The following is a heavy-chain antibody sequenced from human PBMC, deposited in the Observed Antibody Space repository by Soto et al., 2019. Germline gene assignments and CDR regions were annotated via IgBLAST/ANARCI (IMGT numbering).Heavy chain of an antibody. D-gene: IGHD3-3*02. CDR1: GGSISSYY. Sequence: LSLTCTVSGGSISSYYWSWIRQPPGKGLEWIGYIYYSGSTNYNPPLKSRVTISVDTSKNQFSLKLSSVTAADTAVYYCARDRPIFGVVNYYYYGMDVWGQGTTVTVSS. CDR3: ARDRPIFGVVNYYYYGMDV. J-gene: IGHJ6*02. V-gene: IGHV4-59*01. CDR2: IYYSGST.